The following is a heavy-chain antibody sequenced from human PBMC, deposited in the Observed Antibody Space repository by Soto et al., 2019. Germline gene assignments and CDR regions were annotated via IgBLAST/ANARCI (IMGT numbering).Heavy chain of an antibody. V-gene: IGHV3-23*01. J-gene: IGHJ4*02. Sequence: PGGSLRLSCAASGFTFSSYAMSWVRQAPGKGLEWVSAISGSGGSTYYADSVKGRFTISRDNSKNTLYLQMNSLRAEDTAVYYCAKGMYSSGWYRVFYFDYWGQGTLVTVSS. CDR3: AKGMYSSGWYRVFYFDY. CDR1: GFTFSSYA. CDR2: ISGSGGST. D-gene: IGHD6-19*01.